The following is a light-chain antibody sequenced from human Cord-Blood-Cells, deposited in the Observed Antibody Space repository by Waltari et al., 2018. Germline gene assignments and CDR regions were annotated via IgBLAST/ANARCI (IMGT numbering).Light chain of an antibody. V-gene: IGKV1-33*01. CDR2: DAS. Sequence: DIQMTQSPSSLSASVGDRVTITCQASQDISNYLNWYQQKPGKAPKLLIYDASNLETGVPSRSSGSGSGTDFTLTISSLQPEDIAQYYCQQYDNLPAFTFGPGTKVDIK. J-gene: IGKJ3*01. CDR3: QQYDNLPAFT. CDR1: QDISNY.